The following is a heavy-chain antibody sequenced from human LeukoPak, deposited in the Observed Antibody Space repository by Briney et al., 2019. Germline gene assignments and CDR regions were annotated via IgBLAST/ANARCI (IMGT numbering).Heavy chain of an antibody. CDR2: IYYSGST. J-gene: IGHJ4*02. Sequence: PSQTLSLTCTVSGGSISSGGYYWSWLRQHPGKGLEWIGYIYYSGSTYYNPSLKSRVTISVDTSKNQFSLKLSSVTAADTAVYYCARGLWEYSGYDLPKYYFDYWGQGTLVTVSS. D-gene: IGHD5-12*01. CDR3: ARGLWEYSGYDLPKYYFDY. V-gene: IGHV4-31*03. CDR1: GGSISSGGYY.